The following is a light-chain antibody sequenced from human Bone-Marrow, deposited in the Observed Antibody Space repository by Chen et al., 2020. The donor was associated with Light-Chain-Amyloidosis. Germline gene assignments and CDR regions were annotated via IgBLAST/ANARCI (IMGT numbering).Light chain of an antibody. J-gene: IGLJ2*01. CDR2: NDS. Sequence: YVLTQAPSVSVAPGKTARITCGGNNIGRKSVHWYQQKPGQAPVVVIYNDSDRPSGIPERFSGSNSGNTATLTISRVEAGDEAYYCCQVWACTSDRVVFGGGTNLAVL. CDR3: QVWACTSDRVV. V-gene: IGLV3-21*04. CDR1: NIGRKS.